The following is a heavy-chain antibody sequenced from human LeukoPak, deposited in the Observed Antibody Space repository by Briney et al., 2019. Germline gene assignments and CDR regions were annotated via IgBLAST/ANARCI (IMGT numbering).Heavy chain of an antibody. CDR2: VYYNGLT. CDR3: ARYCNDGTCFSKALDY. CDR1: GGSINNYY. V-gene: IGHV4-59*08. D-gene: IGHD2-15*01. Sequence: SETLSLTCTVSGGSINNYYWSWIRQPPGGGLEWIGYVYYNGLTRYNPSLNSRVTISVDTSKNQFSLKVNSVTAADTAIYYCARYCNDGTCFSKALDYWGQGTLAIVSS. J-gene: IGHJ4*02.